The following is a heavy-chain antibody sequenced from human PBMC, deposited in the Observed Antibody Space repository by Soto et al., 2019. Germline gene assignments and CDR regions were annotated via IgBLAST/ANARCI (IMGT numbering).Heavy chain of an antibody. Sequence: GGSLRLSCAASGFTFDDYAMHWVRQAPGKGLEWVSGISWNSGSIGYADSVKGRFTISRDNAKNSLYLQMNSLRAEDTAVYYCAREIFSGGRYYYYYGMDVWGQGTTVTVSS. CDR2: ISWNSGSI. D-gene: IGHD2-15*01. CDR3: AREIFSGGRYYYYYGMDV. CDR1: GFTFDDYA. V-gene: IGHV3-9*01. J-gene: IGHJ6*02.